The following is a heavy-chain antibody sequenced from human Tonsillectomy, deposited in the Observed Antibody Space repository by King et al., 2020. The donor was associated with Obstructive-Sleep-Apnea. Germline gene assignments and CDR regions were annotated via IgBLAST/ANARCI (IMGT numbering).Heavy chain of an antibody. Sequence: VQLVESGGGLVKPGGSLRLSCAASGFTFSNAWMSWVRQAPGKGLEWGGRIKSKTDGGPTDYAAPVKGRFTISRDDSKNTLYLQMNSLKTEDTAVYYCTTRGRGYCSSTSCYLLDYWGQGTLVTVSS. CDR3: TTRGRGYCSSTSCYLLDY. D-gene: IGHD2-2*01. CDR1: GFTFSNAW. V-gene: IGHV3-15*01. J-gene: IGHJ4*02. CDR2: IKSKTDGGPT.